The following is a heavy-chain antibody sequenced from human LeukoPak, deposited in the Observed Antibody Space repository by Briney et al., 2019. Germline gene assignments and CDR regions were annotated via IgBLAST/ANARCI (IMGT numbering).Heavy chain of an antibody. V-gene: IGHV1-2*02. CDR2: INPNSGGT. Sequence: ASVKVSGKASGYTFTGYYMHWVRQAPGQGLEWMGWINPNSGGTNYAQKFQGRVTMTRDTSISTAYMELSRLRSDDTAVYYCARDYDILTGYNMNGYWGQGTLVTVSS. CDR1: GYTFTGYY. J-gene: IGHJ4*02. D-gene: IGHD3-9*01. CDR3: ARDYDILTGYNMNGY.